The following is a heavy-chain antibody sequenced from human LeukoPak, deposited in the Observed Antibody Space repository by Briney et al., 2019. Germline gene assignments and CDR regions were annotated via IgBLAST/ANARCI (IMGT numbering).Heavy chain of an antibody. CDR2: IKQDGSEK. CDR1: GFTFSSYW. J-gene: IGHJ4*02. CDR3: ARDGPGIAAAAPRY. D-gene: IGHD6-13*01. V-gene: IGHV3-7*03. Sequence: PRGSLRLSCAASGFTFSSYWMSWVRQAPGKGLEWVANIKQDGSEKYYVDSVKGRFTISRDNAKNSLYLQMNSLRAEDTAVYYCARDGPGIAAAAPRYWGQGTLVTVSS.